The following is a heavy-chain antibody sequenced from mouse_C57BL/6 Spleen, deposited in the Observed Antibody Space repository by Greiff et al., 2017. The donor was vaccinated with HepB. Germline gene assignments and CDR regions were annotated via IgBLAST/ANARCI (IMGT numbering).Heavy chain of an antibody. CDR3: ARGDGYPYYYAMDY. D-gene: IGHD2-3*01. CDR2: IDPSDSYT. V-gene: IGHV1-59*01. Sequence: QVQLQQPGAELVRPGTSVKLSCKASGYTFTSYWMHWVKQRPGQGLEWIGVIDPSDSYTNYNQKFKGKATLTVDTSSSTAYMQLSSLTSEDSAVYYCARGDGYPYYYAMDYWGQGTSVTVSS. CDR1: GYTFTSYW. J-gene: IGHJ4*01.